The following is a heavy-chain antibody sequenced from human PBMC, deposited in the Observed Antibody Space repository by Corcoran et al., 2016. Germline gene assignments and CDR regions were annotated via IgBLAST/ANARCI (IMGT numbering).Heavy chain of an antibody. CDR3: TRGTGGVGMDV. J-gene: IGHJ6*02. Sequence: EVQLVESGGDLVQPGGSLRLSCAASGFTFSDSAIHWVRQASGKGLEWVGRIRSRPNSYATAYAASLGGRFTISRDDSKNTAYLQMHSLKTEDLAVYYCTRGTGGVGMDVWGQGTTVTVSS. CDR2: IRSRPNSYAT. D-gene: IGHD7-27*01. V-gene: IGHV3-73*02. CDR1: GFTFSDSA.